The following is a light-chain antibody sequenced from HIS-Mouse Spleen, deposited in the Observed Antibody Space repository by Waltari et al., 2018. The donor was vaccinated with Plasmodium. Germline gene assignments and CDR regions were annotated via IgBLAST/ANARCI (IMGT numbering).Light chain of an antibody. J-gene: IGLJ2*01. CDR1: SSYVGAYTY. V-gene: IGLV2-8*01. CDR2: EVS. Sequence: QSALTQPPSASGSPGQSVTIPCTGPSSYVGAYTYVSWYQQHPGKAPKLMIYEVSKRPSGVPDRFSGSKSGNTASLTVSGLQAEDEADYYCSSYAGSNNLVFGGGTKLTVL. CDR3: SSYAGSNNLV.